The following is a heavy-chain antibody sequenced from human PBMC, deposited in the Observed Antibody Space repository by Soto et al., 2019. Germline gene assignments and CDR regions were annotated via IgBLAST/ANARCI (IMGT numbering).Heavy chain of an antibody. CDR2: ISSSSSTI. V-gene: IGHV3-48*01. D-gene: IGHD3-9*01. J-gene: IGHJ4*02. CDR1: GFTFSSYS. CDR3: ASPLRYFDWFQNDY. Sequence: GGSLRLSCAASGFTFSSYSMNWVRQAPGKGLEWVSYISSSSSTIYYADSVKGRFTISRDNAKNSLYLQMNSLRAEDTAVYYCASPLRYFDWFQNDYWGQGTLVTVSS.